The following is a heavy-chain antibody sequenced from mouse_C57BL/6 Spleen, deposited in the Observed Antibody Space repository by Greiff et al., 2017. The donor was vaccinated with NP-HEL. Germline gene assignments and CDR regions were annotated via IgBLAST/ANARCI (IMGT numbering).Heavy chain of an antibody. J-gene: IGHJ4*01. CDR1: GFSFTSYA. CDR3: ARNPTQRDYAMDY. Sequence: QVQLKESGPGLVAPSQSLSITCTVSGFSFTSYAISWVRQPPGQGLEWLGVIWPGGGTNYNSALNSRLSISKDNSKSQCYLKMNSLLTDDTARYYCARNPTQRDYAMDYWGKGTSVTVSS. CDR2: IWPGGGT. V-gene: IGHV2-9-1*01.